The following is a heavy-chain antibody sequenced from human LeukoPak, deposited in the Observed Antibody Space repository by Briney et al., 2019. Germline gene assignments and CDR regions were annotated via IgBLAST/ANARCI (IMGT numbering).Heavy chain of an antibody. V-gene: IGHV3-7*01. J-gene: IGHJ3*02. D-gene: IGHD2-2*01. CDR3: ARIDIAVASAFILDAFGI. Sequence: GPLRPSCTASGSTFSSHWISFGRPAPGGGLEWVANIKEDGSESYYLDSVKGRFTISRDNAKNSLYLQMNSLRAEDTAVDYCARIDIAVASAFILDAFGIWGQGTMVTVSS. CDR2: IKEDGSES. CDR1: GSTFSSHW.